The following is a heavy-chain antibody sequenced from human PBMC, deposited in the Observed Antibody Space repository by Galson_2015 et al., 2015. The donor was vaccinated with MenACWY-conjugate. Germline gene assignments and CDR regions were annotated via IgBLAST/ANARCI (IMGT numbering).Heavy chain of an antibody. D-gene: IGHD6-6*01. CDR3: VKERGSLSHNYYFYFMDV. CDR1: GFSFRSNA. Sequence: SLRLSCAASGFSFRSNAMSWVRQAPGKGLEWVSAISASGGSTCYPDYAKGRFTISRDNSKNTLFLEMNSLRGEDTALYYCVKERGSLSHNYYFYFMDVWGKGTTVTVS. J-gene: IGHJ6*03. V-gene: IGHV3-23*01. CDR2: ISASGGST.